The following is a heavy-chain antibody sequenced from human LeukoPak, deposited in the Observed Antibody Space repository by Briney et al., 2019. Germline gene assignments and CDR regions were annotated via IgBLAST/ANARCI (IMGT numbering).Heavy chain of an antibody. V-gene: IGHV3-74*03. D-gene: IGHD3-22*01. Sequence: GGSLRLSCAASGFTFSSYWMHWVRQVPGKGLEWVSRSNSDGRSTTYADSVKGRLTISRDNAKNTLYLQMNSLRAGDTAVYYCAKDDAITMIVVVGIDYWGQGTLVTVSS. CDR1: GFTFSSYW. CDR3: AKDDAITMIVVVGIDY. CDR2: SNSDGRST. J-gene: IGHJ4*02.